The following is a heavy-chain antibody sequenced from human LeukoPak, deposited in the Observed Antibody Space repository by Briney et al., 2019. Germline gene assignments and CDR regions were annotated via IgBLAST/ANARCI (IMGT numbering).Heavy chain of an antibody. CDR2: IRGSGGTI. CDR1: GFKLSAHN. CDR3: VRDSFDSTGQYYFDY. D-gene: IGHD3-22*01. J-gene: IGHJ4*02. Sequence: GGSLRLSCAASGFKLSAHNMNWVRQAPGEGLEWLSFIRGSGGTIYYAASVKGRFTISRDNAKNSLYLQMNSLRAEDTAVYYCVRDSFDSTGQYYFDYWGLGTLVTVSS. V-gene: IGHV3-48*04.